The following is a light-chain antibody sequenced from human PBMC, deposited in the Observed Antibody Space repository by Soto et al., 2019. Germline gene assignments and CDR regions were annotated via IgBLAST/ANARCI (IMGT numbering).Light chain of an antibody. CDR1: QTISSW. CDR2: AAS. CDR3: LQHNSYPWT. Sequence: DIQMTQSPSTLSGSVGDRVTITCRASQTISSWLAWYQQKPGKAPKRLIYAASSLQSGVPSRFSGSGSGTEFTLTISSLQPEDFATYDCLQHNSYPWTFGQGTKVDIK. V-gene: IGKV1-5*01. J-gene: IGKJ1*01.